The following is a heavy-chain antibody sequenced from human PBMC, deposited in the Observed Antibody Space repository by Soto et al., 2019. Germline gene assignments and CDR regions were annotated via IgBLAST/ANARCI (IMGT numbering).Heavy chain of an antibody. Sequence: EVQLVESGGGLVQPGGSLRLSCAASGFTISSYDMHWVRQATGKGLEWVSAIGTAGDTYYPGSVKGRFTISRENAKNSLYLQMNSLRAEDTAVYYCARRVAARNHYYYYYYGMDVCGQGTTVTVSS. D-gene: IGHD6-6*01. CDR2: IGTAGDT. CDR1: GFTISSYD. CDR3: ARRVAARNHYYYYYYGMDV. V-gene: IGHV3-13*01. J-gene: IGHJ6*02.